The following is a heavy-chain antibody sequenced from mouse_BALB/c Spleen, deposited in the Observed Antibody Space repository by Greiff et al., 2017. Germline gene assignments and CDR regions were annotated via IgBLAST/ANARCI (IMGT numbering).Heavy chain of an antibody. J-gene: IGHJ2*01. CDR1: GFTFSSYG. D-gene: IGHD2-1*01. CDR3: ARRYYGNYGYYFDY. Sequence: EVNLVESGGGLVQPGGSLKLSCAASGFTFSSYGMSWVRQTPDKRLELVATINSNGGSTYYPDSVKGRFTISRDNAKNTLYLQMSSLKSEDTAMYYCARRYYGNYGYYFDYWGQGTTLTVSS. V-gene: IGHV5-6-3*01. CDR2: INSNGGST.